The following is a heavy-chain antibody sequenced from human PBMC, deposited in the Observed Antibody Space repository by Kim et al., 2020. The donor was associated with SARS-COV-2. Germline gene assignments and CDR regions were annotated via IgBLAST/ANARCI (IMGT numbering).Heavy chain of an antibody. CDR3: ARDASGPDY. CDR2: SNK. J-gene: IGHJ4*02. Sequence: SNKYYADSVEGRFAISRDNSKNTLYLQMNSLGAEDTAVYYCARDASGPDYWGQGTLVTVSS. D-gene: IGHD3-3*01. V-gene: IGHV3-33*01.